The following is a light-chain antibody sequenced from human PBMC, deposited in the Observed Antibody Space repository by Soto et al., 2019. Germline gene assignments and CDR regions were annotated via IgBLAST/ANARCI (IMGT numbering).Light chain of an antibody. CDR2: GAS. J-gene: IGKJ4*01. CDR3: QQRCNWHPCT. V-gene: IGKV3D-11*02. CDR1: QSISTW. Sequence: TQSPSTLSVSLGDRATLTCRASQSISTWLAWYQQKPGQAPRLLICGASSRESGIPARFSGSGSGTEFTLTTCSLEPEDDSVYYYQQRCNWHPCTFGGGTKVDIK.